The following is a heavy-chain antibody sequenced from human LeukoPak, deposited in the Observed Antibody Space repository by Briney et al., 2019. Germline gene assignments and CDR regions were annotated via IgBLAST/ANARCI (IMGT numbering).Heavy chain of an antibody. Sequence: ASVKVSCKASDYTFITYGIAWVRQAPGQGLEWMGWISPYNGNTNYAPKFQGRVTVTTDTSTSTAYMELRSLRSDDTALYYCARVMHWDKPMARGRGMDVWGQGTTVTVSS. CDR1: DYTFITYG. CDR3: ARVMHWDKPMARGRGMDV. CDR2: ISPYNGNT. D-gene: IGHD5-18*01. V-gene: IGHV1-18*01. J-gene: IGHJ6*02.